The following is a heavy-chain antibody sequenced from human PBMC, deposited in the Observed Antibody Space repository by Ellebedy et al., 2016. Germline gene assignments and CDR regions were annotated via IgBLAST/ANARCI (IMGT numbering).Heavy chain of an antibody. Sequence: SLKISXAGSGFTFNDYALHWVRQAPGKGLVWVSGISWDSAVIGYGGSVKGRFTISKDSAKNYLYLQMNSLRPEDTAFYYCAKGTMDYFYHWGQGTLVTVSS. CDR2: ISWDSAVI. D-gene: IGHD4/OR15-4a*01. CDR1: GFTFNDYA. J-gene: IGHJ4*02. V-gene: IGHV3-9*01. CDR3: AKGTMDYFYH.